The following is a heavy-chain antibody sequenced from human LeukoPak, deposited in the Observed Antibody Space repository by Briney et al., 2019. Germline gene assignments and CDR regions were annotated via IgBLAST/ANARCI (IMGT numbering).Heavy chain of an antibody. CDR2: INHSGST. Sequence: SETLSLTCAVYGGSFSGYYWSWIRQPPGKGLEWIGEINHSGSTYYNPSLKSRVTISVDTSKNQFSLKLRSVTAADTAVYYRASGNVSSGSCYDYWGQGTLVTVSS. J-gene: IGHJ4*02. CDR1: GGSFSGYY. D-gene: IGHD2-15*01. CDR3: ASGNVSSGSCYDY. V-gene: IGHV4-34*01.